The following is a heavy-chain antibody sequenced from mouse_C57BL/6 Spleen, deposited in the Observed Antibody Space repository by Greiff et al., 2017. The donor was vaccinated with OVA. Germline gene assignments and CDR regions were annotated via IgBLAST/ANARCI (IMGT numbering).Heavy chain of an antibody. CDR3: ARDGGYYSNNWYFDV. J-gene: IGHJ1*03. Sequence: EVKLMESGPGLVKPSQSLSLTCSVTGYSITSGYYWNWIRQFPGNKLEWMGYISYDGSNNYNPSLKNRISITRDTSKNQFFLKLNSVTTEDTATYYCARDGGYYSNNWYFDVWGTGTTVTVSS. D-gene: IGHD2-5*01. CDR1: GYSITSGYY. V-gene: IGHV3-6*01. CDR2: ISYDGSN.